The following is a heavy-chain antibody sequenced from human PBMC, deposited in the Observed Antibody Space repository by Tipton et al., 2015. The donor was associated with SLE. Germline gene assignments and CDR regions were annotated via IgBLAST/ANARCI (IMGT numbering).Heavy chain of an antibody. CDR1: GGSISSGAYS. Sequence: TLSLTCAVSGGSISSGAYSWSWIRQPPGKGLEWIGYIYHSGSTYSNPSLKSRVSISVDRSKNQFSLRLNSVTAADMAVYYCARGAVYYYGSGSYVPSWFDSWGQGTLVTVSS. CDR2: IYHSGST. CDR3: ARGAVYYYGSGSYVPSWFDS. V-gene: IGHV4-30-2*01. J-gene: IGHJ5*01. D-gene: IGHD3-10*01.